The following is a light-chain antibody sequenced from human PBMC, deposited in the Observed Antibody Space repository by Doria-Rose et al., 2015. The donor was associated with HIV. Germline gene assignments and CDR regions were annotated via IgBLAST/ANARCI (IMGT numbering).Light chain of an antibody. Sequence: IVLTQSPGTLSLSPGERAALSCRASQSFSRTYLAWYQQKPGQAPSLLIYDGSTRATGIPDRFSASGSGTGFTLTINRLEPEDFALYYWHQYGTSWTFGQGTKVEI. V-gene: IGKV3-20*01. CDR2: DGS. CDR1: QSFSRTY. J-gene: IGKJ1*01. CDR3: HQYGTSWT.